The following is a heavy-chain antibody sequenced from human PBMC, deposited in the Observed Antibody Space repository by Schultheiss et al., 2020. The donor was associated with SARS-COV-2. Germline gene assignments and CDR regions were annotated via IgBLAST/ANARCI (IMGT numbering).Heavy chain of an antibody. Sequence: SVKVSCKASGGTFSSFAISWVRQAPGQGLEWMGGIIPIFGTANYAQKFQGRVTITADESTSTAYMELSRLRSDDTAVYYCAREGGLRSIDYWGQGTLVTVSS. J-gene: IGHJ4*02. D-gene: IGHD3/OR15-3a*01. V-gene: IGHV1-69*13. CDR2: IIPIFGTA. CDR1: GGTFSSFA. CDR3: AREGGLRSIDY.